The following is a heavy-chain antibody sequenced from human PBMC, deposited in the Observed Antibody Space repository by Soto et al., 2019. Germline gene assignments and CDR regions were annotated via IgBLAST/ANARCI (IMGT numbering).Heavy chain of an antibody. Sequence: TGGSLRLSCAASGFTFSSYGMHWVRQAPGKGLEWVAVISYDGSNKYYADSVKGRFTISRDNSKNTLYLQMNSLRAEDTAVYYCAKDSVRYCSGGSCYLFHYWGQGT. CDR1: GFTFSSYG. CDR2: ISYDGSNK. J-gene: IGHJ4*02. CDR3: AKDSVRYCSGGSCYLFHY. V-gene: IGHV3-30*18. D-gene: IGHD2-15*01.